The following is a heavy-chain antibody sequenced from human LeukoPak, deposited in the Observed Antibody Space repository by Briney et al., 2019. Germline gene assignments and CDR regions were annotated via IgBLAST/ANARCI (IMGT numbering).Heavy chain of an antibody. CDR1: GGSFSGYY. Sequence: QPSETLSLTCAVYGGSFSGYYWSWISQPPGKGLEWTGEINHSGSTNYNPSLKSRVTISVHTSKNQFSLKLTSVTAADTAVYSCARAFSRASPVDYWGQGTLVTVSS. CDR3: ARAFSRASPVDY. V-gene: IGHV4-34*01. CDR2: INHSGST. D-gene: IGHD2/OR15-2a*01. J-gene: IGHJ4*02.